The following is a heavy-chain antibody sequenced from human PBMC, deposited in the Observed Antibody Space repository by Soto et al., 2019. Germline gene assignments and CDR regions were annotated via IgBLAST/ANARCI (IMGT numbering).Heavy chain of an antibody. Sequence: PGGSLRLSCTASGFTFGDYAMSWFRQAPGKGLEWVGFIRSKAYGGTTEYAASVKGRFTISRDDSKSIAYLQMNSLKTEDTAVYYCTSGIFTSRVDYYYYYGMDVWGQGTTVTVSS. CDR1: GFTFGDYA. CDR3: TSGIFTSRVDYYYYYGMDV. D-gene: IGHD2-2*01. CDR2: IRSKAYGGTT. V-gene: IGHV3-49*03. J-gene: IGHJ6*02.